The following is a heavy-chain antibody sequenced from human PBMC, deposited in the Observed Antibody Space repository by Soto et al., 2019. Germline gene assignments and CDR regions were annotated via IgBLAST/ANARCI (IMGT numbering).Heavy chain of an antibody. Sequence: QVHLVQSGAEVKKPGASVKVSCKASGYTFTSYGITWVRQAPGQGLEWMGWISAHNGNTDYAQKLQGRVIVTRDTSTRTAYMELRSLRSDGPAVYYCARGRYGDYGGQGALVTVSS. J-gene: IGHJ4*02. CDR3: ARGRYGDY. CDR2: ISAHNGNT. V-gene: IGHV1-18*01. CDR1: GYTFTSYG. D-gene: IGHD1-1*01.